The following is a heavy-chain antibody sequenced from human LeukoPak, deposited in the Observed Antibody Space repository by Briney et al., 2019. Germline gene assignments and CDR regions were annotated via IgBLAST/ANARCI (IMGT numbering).Heavy chain of an antibody. V-gene: IGHV3-11*04. CDR2: ISPTGSSM. CDR3: AKDSSSDWLLDGAYYMDV. Sequence: GGSLRLSCAASGFTFSDYYMSWIRQAPGKGLERVSYISPTGSSMKYADSVRGRFTISRDNARNSLYLQMNSLRAEDTAVYFCAKDSSSDWLLDGAYYMDVWGKGTTVTVSS. CDR1: GFTFSDYY. D-gene: IGHD3-9*01. J-gene: IGHJ6*03.